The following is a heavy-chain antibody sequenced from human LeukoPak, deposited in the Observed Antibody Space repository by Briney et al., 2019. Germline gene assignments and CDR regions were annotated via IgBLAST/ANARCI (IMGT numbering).Heavy chain of an antibody. CDR1: GFTLSSHA. V-gene: IGHV3-21*01. D-gene: IGHD5/OR15-5a*01. CDR3: ARDPTQYLRYGHFDY. Sequence: GGSLRLSCAASGFTLSSHAMNWVRQAPGKGLEWVSSINNVASHIYYAHSVKGRFTISRDNAKNSLYLQMNSLSDEDTAVYYCARDPTQYLRYGHFDYWGQGTLVTVSS. CDR2: INNVASHI. J-gene: IGHJ4*02.